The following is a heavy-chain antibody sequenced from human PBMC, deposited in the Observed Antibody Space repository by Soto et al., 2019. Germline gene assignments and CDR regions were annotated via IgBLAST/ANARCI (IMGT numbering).Heavy chain of an antibody. CDR1: GFPFTRYH. CDR3: AREAEEYSGSDY. V-gene: IGHV1-46*03. D-gene: IGHD3-10*01. CDR2: INPSTSTT. J-gene: IGHJ4*02. Sequence: AASVKVSCKASGFPFTRYHMHWVRQAPGQGLEWLGVINPSTSTTYAQKFQGRVTMTRDTSTSTVYMELSSLRSDDTAVYYCAREAEEYSGSDYWGPGSLVTVSS.